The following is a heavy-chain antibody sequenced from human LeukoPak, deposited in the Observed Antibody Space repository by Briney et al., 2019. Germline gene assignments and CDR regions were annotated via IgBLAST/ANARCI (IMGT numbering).Heavy chain of an antibody. V-gene: IGHV3-7*01. CDR1: GVTFRGNW. Sequence: GGSLRPSCAASGVTFRGNWMSSVRQAPGKGLERVANIKGDGSEEYYVDSVKGRFTVSRDNANNLMYLQIDSLGAEDTAVYYCAALRSDATTLDYWGQGTLVTVSS. D-gene: IGHD1-1*01. CDR3: AALRSDATTLDY. CDR2: IKGDGSEE. J-gene: IGHJ4*02.